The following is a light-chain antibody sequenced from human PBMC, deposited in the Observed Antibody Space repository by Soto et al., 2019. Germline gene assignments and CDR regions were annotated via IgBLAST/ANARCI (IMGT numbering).Light chain of an antibody. Sequence: DIPMTQSPSTLSASVGDRVTITCRASQSISSWLAWYQQKPGKAPKLLIYKASSLKSGVPSRFSGSGSGTEFTLPISSLQPDDFATYYCQQYNSYSPVTFGPGTKVDIK. CDR1: QSISSW. V-gene: IGKV1-5*03. CDR2: KAS. J-gene: IGKJ3*01. CDR3: QQYNSYSPVT.